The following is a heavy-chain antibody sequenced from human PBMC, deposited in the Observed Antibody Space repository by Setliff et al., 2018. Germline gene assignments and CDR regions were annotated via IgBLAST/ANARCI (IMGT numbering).Heavy chain of an antibody. CDR2: IIPIFGTA. D-gene: IGHD3-22*01. V-gene: IGHV1-69*05. Sequence: SVKVSCKASGGTFSSYAISWVRQAPGQGLEWMGGIIPIFGTANYAQKFQGRVTITTDESTSTAYMELSSLRSEDTAVYYCARVALESNDSSGYYSGENSYYGMDVWGQGTTVTVSS. J-gene: IGHJ6*02. CDR3: ARVALESNDSSGYYSGENSYYGMDV. CDR1: GGTFSSYA.